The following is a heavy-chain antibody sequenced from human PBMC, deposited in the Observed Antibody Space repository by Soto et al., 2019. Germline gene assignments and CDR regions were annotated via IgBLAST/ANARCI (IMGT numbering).Heavy chain of an antibody. V-gene: IGHV3-30*18. CDR1: GFTFSSYA. CDR3: AKDFLLWGSFPDPGASDY. Sequence: QVELVESGGGVVQPGKSLRLSCAASGFTFSSYAIHWVRQAPGTGLEWVAGISYDGSNKFYADSVKGRFTISRDNSNDTVYLQMDSLRAEDTAVYYCAKDFLLWGSFPDPGASDYWGQGTLVIVSS. CDR2: ISYDGSNK. D-gene: IGHD3-16*01. J-gene: IGHJ4*02.